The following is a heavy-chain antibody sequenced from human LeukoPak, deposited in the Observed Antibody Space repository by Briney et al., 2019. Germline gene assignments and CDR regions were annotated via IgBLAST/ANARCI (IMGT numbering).Heavy chain of an antibody. CDR3: ARECIAGAGTRPRVKPFDY. CDR2: IYPGDSDT. CDR1: GYRFTSYW. D-gene: IGHD6-13*01. J-gene: IGHJ4*02. V-gene: IGHV5-51*01. Sequence: GESLKISCKGSGYRFTSYWIGWVRQMPGKGLEWMGIIYPGDSDTRYSPSFQGQVTISADKSISTAYMQWSSLKASNTAFYYCARECIAGAGTRPRVKPFDYWGQGILVTVSS.